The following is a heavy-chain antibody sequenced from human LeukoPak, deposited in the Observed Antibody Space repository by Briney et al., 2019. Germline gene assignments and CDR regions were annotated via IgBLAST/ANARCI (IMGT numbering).Heavy chain of an antibody. CDR3: ARQTSGSYYK. CDR1: GFTFSSYT. CDR2: ISSSSSAM. J-gene: IGHJ4*02. Sequence: GGSLRLSCAASGFTFSSYTMNWVRQAPGKGLEWVSYISSSSSAMYYADSVKGRFTISRDNAKNSLYLQMNSLRDEDTAVYYCARQTSGSYYKWGQGTLVTVSS. D-gene: IGHD3-10*01. V-gene: IGHV3-48*02.